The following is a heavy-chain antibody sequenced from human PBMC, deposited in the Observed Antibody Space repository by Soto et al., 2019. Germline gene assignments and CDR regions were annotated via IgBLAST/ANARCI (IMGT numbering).Heavy chain of an antibody. J-gene: IGHJ6*02. V-gene: IGHV3-21*01. CDR2: ISSSSSYI. Sequence: PGGSLRLSCAASGFTFSSYSMNWVRQAPGKGLEWVSSISSSSSYIYYADSVKGRFTISRDNAKNSLYLQMNSLRAEDTAVYYCASDPPDYYYGMDVWGQGTTVTVSS. CDR1: GFTFSSYS. CDR3: ASDPPDYYYGMDV.